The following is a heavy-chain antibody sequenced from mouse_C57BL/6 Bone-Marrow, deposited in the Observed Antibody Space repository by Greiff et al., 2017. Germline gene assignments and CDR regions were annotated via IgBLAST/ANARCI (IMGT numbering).Heavy chain of an antibody. CDR3: AIWGVFDY. J-gene: IGHJ2*01. Sequence: VQLKQPGAELVKPGASVKVSCKASGYTFTSYWMHWVKQRPGPGLEWIGRIHPSDSDTNYNQKFKGKATLTVDKSSSTAYMQLISLTSEDSAVYYCAIWGVFDYWGQGTTLTGSS. CDR2: IHPSDSDT. CDR1: GYTFTSYW. V-gene: IGHV1-74*01.